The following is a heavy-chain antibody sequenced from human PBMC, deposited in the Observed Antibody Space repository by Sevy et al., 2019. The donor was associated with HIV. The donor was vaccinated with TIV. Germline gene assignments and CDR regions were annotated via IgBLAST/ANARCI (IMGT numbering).Heavy chain of an antibody. CDR2: ISYDGSNK. CDR3: ARESNYYDSSGSMGAAFDI. V-gene: IGHV3-30-3*01. Sequence: GGSLRLSCAASGFTFSSYAMHWVRQAPGKGLEWVAVISYDGSNKYYADSVKGRFTISRDNSKNTLYLQMDSLRAEDMAVYYCARESNYYDSSGSMGAAFDIWGQGTMVTVSS. J-gene: IGHJ3*02. D-gene: IGHD3-22*01. CDR1: GFTFSSYA.